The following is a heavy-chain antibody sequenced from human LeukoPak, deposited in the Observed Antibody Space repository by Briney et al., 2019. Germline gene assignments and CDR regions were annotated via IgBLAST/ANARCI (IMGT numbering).Heavy chain of an antibody. Sequence: PSQTLSLTCTVSGGSISSGGYYWSWIRQHPGKGLEWIGYIYYGGSTYYNPSLKSRVTISVDTSKNQFSLKLSSVTAADTAVYYCARALPAAGTHNWFDPWGQGTLVTVSS. J-gene: IGHJ5*02. CDR1: GGSISSGGYY. CDR2: IYYGGST. D-gene: IGHD6-13*01. CDR3: ARALPAAGTHNWFDP. V-gene: IGHV4-31*03.